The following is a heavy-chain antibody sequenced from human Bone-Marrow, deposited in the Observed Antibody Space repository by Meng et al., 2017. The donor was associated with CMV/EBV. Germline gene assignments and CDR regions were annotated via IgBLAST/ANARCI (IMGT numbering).Heavy chain of an antibody. D-gene: IGHD1-26*01. Sequence: GESLKISCAASGFTFSSYSMTWVRQAPGKGLEWVSSISSSSSYIYYADSVKGRFTISRDNAKNSLYLQMNSLRAEDTAVYYCARAGGATKGQDYYYGMDVCGQGTTVTVSS. CDR2: ISSSSSYI. CDR1: GFTFSSYS. CDR3: ARAGGATKGQDYYYGMDV. J-gene: IGHJ6*02. V-gene: IGHV3-21*01.